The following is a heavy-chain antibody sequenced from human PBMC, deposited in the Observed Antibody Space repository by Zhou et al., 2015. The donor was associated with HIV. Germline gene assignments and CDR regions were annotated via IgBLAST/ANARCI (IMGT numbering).Heavy chain of an antibody. J-gene: IGHJ6*02. D-gene: IGHD3-10*01. CDR3: ASSSITMVRGEHYYYYGMDV. CDR1: GGTFSSYT. Sequence: QVHLAQSGGGVKKPGSSVKVSCKASGGTFSSYTISWVRQAPGQGLEWMGRIIPILGIANYAQKFQGRVTITADKSTSTAYMELSSLRSEDTAVYYCASSSITMVRGEHYYYYGMDVWGQGTTVTVSS. V-gene: IGHV1-69*02. CDR2: IIPILGIA.